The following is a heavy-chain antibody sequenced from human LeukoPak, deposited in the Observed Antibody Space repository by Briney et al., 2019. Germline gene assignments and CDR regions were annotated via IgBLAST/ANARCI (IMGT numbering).Heavy chain of an antibody. J-gene: IGHJ6*02. CDR2: IYYSGTT. CDR1: GGSISSGDFY. Sequence: SQTLSLTCTVSGGSISSGDFYWSWIRQHPGKGLEWIGYIYYSGTTYYSPSLKSRVTISLDTTKNQFSLKLSSVTAADTAVYYCARHDGVYYYYGMDVWGQGTTVTVSS. V-gene: IGHV4-31*03. D-gene: IGHD3-16*01. CDR3: ARHDGVYYYYGMDV.